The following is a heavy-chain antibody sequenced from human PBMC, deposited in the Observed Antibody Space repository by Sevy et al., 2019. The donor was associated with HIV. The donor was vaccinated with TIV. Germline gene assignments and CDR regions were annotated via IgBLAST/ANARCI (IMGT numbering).Heavy chain of an antibody. CDR1: GFTFSSYE. J-gene: IGHJ4*02. Sequence: GGSLRLSCAASGFTFSSYEMNLDRQAPGKGLEWVSCISNSGTSKYYADSVKGRFTISRDSPKNSLYLQMNSLRAEDTAVYYCARGPHYYYDSSAFFDYWGQGTLVTVSS. CDR3: ARGPHYYYDSSAFFDY. V-gene: IGHV3-48*03. D-gene: IGHD3-22*01. CDR2: ISNSGTSK.